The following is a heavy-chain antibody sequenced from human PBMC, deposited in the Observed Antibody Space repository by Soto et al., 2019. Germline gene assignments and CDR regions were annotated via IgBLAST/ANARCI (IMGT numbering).Heavy chain of an antibody. CDR1: GGSLSSGDYY. CDR2: IYYSGST. CDR3: ARGYYYDSSGSLPTDY. J-gene: IGHJ4*02. Sequence: QVQLQEAGPGLVKPSQTLSLTCTVSGGSLSSGDYYWSWIRQPPGKGLEWIGYIYYSGSTYYNQSLKSRVTVPGDASKTQVSLKLSSVTAADTAGYYGARGYYYDSSGSLPTDYWGQGTLVTVSS. D-gene: IGHD3-22*01. V-gene: IGHV4-30-4*01.